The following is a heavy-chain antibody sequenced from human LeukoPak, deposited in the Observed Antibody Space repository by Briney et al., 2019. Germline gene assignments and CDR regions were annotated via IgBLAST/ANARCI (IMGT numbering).Heavy chain of an antibody. Sequence: PSETLSLTCTVSGGSISSYYWSWIRQPPGKGLEWIGSIYYSGSTYYNPSLKSRVTISVDTSKNQFSLKLSSVTAADTAVYYCARVTGYMIEDYFDYWSQGTLVTVSS. CDR1: GGSISSYY. V-gene: IGHV4-39*07. D-gene: IGHD3-22*01. CDR2: IYYSGST. J-gene: IGHJ4*02. CDR3: ARVTGYMIEDYFDY.